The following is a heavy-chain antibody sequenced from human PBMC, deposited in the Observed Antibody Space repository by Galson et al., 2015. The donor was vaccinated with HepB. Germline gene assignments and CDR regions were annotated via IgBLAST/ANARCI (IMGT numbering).Heavy chain of an antibody. Sequence: SLRLSCAASGFTFSSYGMHWVRQAPGKGLEWVAVISYDGSNKYYADSVKSRFTISRDNSKNTLYLQMNSLRAEDTAVYYCAKPPTAGIYYYYGIDVWGQRTTVTVSS. CDR1: GFTFSSYG. CDR2: ISYDGSNK. D-gene: IGHD1-1*01. V-gene: IGHV3-30*18. J-gene: IGHJ6*02. CDR3: AKPPTAGIYYYYGIDV.